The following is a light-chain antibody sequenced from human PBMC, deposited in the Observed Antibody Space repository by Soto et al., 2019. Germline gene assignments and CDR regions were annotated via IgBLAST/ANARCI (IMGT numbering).Light chain of an antibody. V-gene: IGLV2-11*01. J-gene: IGLJ1*01. CDR2: DVN. CDR3: CSYAGSYTYV. CDR1: SSDVGGYNY. Sequence: QSVLTQPRSVSGSPGQSVTISCTGTSSDVGGYNYVSWYQQHPGKAPKLIIYDVNRRPSGVSDRFSGSKSGNTASLTISGLQAEDEADYYCCSYAGSYTYVFGTGTKVTVL.